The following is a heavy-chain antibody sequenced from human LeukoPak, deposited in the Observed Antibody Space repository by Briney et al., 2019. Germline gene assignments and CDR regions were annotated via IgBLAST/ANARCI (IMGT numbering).Heavy chain of an antibody. D-gene: IGHD6-6*01. Sequence: PGGSLRLSCAASGFTFSSYAMHWVRQAPGKGLEWVAVISYDGSNKYYADSVKGRFTISRDNSKNTLYLQMNSLRAEDTAVYYCARNTEYSSSSALGYWGQGTLVTVSS. CDR3: ARNTEYSSSSALGY. V-gene: IGHV3-30-3*01. CDR2: ISYDGSNK. J-gene: IGHJ4*02. CDR1: GFTFSSYA.